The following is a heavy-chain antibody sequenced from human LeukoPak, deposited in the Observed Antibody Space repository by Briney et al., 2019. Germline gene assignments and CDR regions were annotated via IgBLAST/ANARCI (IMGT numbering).Heavy chain of an antibody. CDR1: GFTVSSNY. CDR2: IYSGGST. D-gene: IGHD6-13*01. Sequence: GGSLRLSCAASGFTVSSNYMSWVRQAPGKGLEWVSVIYSGGSTYYADSVKGRFTISRDNSKNTLYLQMNSLRAEDTAVYYCARDPQYSNSWNFDYWGQGTLVTVSS. CDR3: ARDPQYSNSWNFDY. J-gene: IGHJ4*02. V-gene: IGHV3-66*02.